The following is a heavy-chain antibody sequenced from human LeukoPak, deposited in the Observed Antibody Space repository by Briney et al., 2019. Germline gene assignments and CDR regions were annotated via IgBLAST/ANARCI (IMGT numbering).Heavy chain of an antibody. CDR2: IYTSGST. J-gene: IGHJ4*02. CDR1: GGSISSGDYY. Sequence: PSQTLSLTCTVSGGSISSGDYYWSWIRQPAGKGLEWIGRIYTSGSTNYNPSLKSRVTISVDTSKNQFSLKLSSVTAADTAVYYCARDRSPVEGVYYFDYWGQGTLVTVSS. V-gene: IGHV4-61*02. CDR3: ARDRSPVEGVYYFDY. D-gene: IGHD5-24*01.